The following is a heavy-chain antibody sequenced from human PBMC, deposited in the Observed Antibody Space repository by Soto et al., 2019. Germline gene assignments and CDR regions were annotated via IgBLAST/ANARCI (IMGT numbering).Heavy chain of an antibody. CDR1: GFTFSSYA. D-gene: IGHD3-22*01. CDR3: ARSAIYYYDSSGYPSPFDP. Sequence: GGSLRLSCAASGFTFSSYAMHWVRQAPGKGLEWVAVISYDGSNKYYADSVKGRFTISRDNSKNTLYLQMNSLRAEDTAVYYCARSAIYYYDSSGYPSPFDPWGQGTLVTVSS. J-gene: IGHJ5*02. CDR2: ISYDGSNK. V-gene: IGHV3-30-3*01.